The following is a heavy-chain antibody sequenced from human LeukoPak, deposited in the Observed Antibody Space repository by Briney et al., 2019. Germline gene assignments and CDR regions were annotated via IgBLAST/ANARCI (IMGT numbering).Heavy chain of an antibody. CDR3: ARDSSYCGGDCYSFDY. V-gene: IGHV4-59*01. CDR2: TYYSGST. Sequence: PSDTLSLTCTVTAGPTSSSYWRWTPQPPGPGPACLGYTYYSGSTNYNPSLKSRVTISVDTSKNQFSLKLSSVTAADTAVYYCARDSSYCGGDCYSFDYWGQGALVTVSS. D-gene: IGHD2-21*02. CDR1: AGPTSSSY. J-gene: IGHJ4*02.